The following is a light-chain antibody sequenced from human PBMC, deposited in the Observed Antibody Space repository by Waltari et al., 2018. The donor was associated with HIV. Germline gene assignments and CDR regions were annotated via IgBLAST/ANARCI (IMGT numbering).Light chain of an antibody. Sequence: QSALTQPPSVSGAPGPRVAIACSGGNSHIGAGFAVHCYQQLPGTAPKLLIYDDSNRPSGVPDRFSGSKSGPSASLVITGLQAEDAADYYCQSYDNSLRTVLFGGGTKVTVL. CDR3: QSYDNSLRTVL. CDR2: DDS. J-gene: IGLJ2*01. V-gene: IGLV1-40*01. CDR1: NSHIGAGFA.